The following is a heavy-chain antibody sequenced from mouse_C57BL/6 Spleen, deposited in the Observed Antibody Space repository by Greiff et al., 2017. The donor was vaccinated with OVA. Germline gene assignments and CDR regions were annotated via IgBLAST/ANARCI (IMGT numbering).Heavy chain of an antibody. CDR2: INPSTGGT. J-gene: IGHJ4*01. CDR1: GYSFTGYY. Sequence: EVQLQQSGTVLARPGASVKMSCKTSGYSFTGYYMNWVKQSPEKSLEWIGEINPSTGGTTYNQKFKAKATLTVDKSSSTAYMQLKSLTSEDSAVYYCARFYDGRLDYWGQGTSVTVSS. D-gene: IGHD2-12*01. V-gene: IGHV1-42*01. CDR3: ARFYDGRLDY.